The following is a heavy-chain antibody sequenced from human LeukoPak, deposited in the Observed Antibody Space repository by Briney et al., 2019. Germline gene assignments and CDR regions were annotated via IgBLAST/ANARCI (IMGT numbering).Heavy chain of an antibody. CDR3: ATMLGSGSVHYLFDY. CDR1: GGSISSYY. V-gene: IGHV4-59*01. CDR2: IYYSGSS. Sequence: SETLSLTCTVSGGSISSYYWSWIRQPPGKGLEWIGYIYYSGSSNYNPPLKSRVTISIDTSKKQFSLKLSSVTAADTAVYYCATMLGSGSVHYLFDYWGQGTLVSVSS. J-gene: IGHJ4*02. D-gene: IGHD3-10*01.